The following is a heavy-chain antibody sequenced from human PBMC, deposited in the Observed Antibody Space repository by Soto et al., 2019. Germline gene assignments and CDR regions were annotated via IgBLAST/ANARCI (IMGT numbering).Heavy chain of an antibody. J-gene: IGHJ4*02. D-gene: IGHD6-13*01. CDR1: GITFTSYA. CDR2: ISGSGGNT. Sequence: GGSLRLSCAASGITFTSYAMNWVRQAPGKGLEWVSGISGSGGNTYYADSVKGQFTISRANSKNTLYLQMNSLSAEDTALYYCANDDRPNLAADRHYFDYWGQGTQVTVSS. V-gene: IGHV3-23*01. CDR3: ANDDRPNLAADRHYFDY.